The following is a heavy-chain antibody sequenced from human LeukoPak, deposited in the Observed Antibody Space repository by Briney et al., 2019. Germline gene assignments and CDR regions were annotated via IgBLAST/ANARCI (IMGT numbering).Heavy chain of an antibody. CDR3: AKDAAPMTTVTHYFDY. D-gene: IGHD4-17*01. CDR1: GFTFSSYA. J-gene: IGHJ4*02. Sequence: GGSLRLSCAASGFTFSSYAMSWVRQAPGKGLEWVSAISGSGGSTYYADSVKGRFTISRDNSKNTLYLRMNSLRAEDTAVYYCAKDAAPMTTVTHYFDYWGRGTLVTVSS. CDR2: ISGSGGST. V-gene: IGHV3-23*01.